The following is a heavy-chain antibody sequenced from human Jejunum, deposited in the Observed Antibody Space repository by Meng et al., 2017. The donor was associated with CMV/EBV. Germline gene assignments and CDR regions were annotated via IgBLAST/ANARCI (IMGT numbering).Heavy chain of an antibody. Sequence: LTTSGVGVGWIRQPPGKALECLALIYWDDDKRYSPSLRPRLTITKDTSKNQVVLTMTNMDPVDTATYYCAHRHVGYSNTWDADAFDVWGPGTMVTVSS. CDR1: LTTSGVG. CDR2: IYWDDDK. J-gene: IGHJ3*01. CDR3: AHRHVGYSNTWDADAFDV. D-gene: IGHD5-12*01. V-gene: IGHV2-5*02.